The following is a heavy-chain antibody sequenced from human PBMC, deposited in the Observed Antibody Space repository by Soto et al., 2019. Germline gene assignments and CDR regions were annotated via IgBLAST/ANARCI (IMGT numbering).Heavy chain of an antibody. J-gene: IGHJ4*02. V-gene: IGHV4-59*01. D-gene: IGHD4-17*01. CDR2: IYYSGST. CDR1: GGSISSYY. CDR3: ARDRGYGGNSVGLYYFDY. Sequence: QVQLQESGPGLVKPSETLSLTCTVSGGSISSYYWSWIRQPPGKGLEWIGYIYYSGSTNYNPSLKSRVAISVDTSKNQFSLKLSSVTAADTAVYYCARDRGYGGNSVGLYYFDYWGQGTLVTVSS.